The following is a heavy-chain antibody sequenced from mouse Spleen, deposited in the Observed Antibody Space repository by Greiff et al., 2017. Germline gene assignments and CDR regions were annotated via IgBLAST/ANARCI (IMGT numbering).Heavy chain of an antibody. CDR2: IDPSDSYT. D-gene: IGHD4-1*01. CDR3: AMGIPLSY. CDR1: GYTFTSYW. V-gene: IGHV1-50*01. J-gene: IGHJ3*01. Sequence: QVQLQQPGAELVKPGASVKLSCKASGYTFTSYWMQWVKQRPGQGLEWIGEIDPSDSYTNYNQKFKGKATLTVDTSSSTAYMQLSSLTSEDSAVYYCAMGIPLSYWGQGTLVTVSA.